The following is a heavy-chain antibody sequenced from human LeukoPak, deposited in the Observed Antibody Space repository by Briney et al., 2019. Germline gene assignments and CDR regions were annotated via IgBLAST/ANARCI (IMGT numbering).Heavy chain of an antibody. CDR2: TYYRSKWYN. CDR1: GDSVSSNSAT. V-gene: IGHV6-1*01. J-gene: IGHJ6*02. D-gene: IGHD3-16*01. CDR3: ARMILRENYYGMDV. Sequence: SQTLSLTCAISGDSVSSNSATWNWIRQSPSRGLEWLGRTYYRSKWYNDYALSVKSRITINPDISKNQFSLQLNSVTPEDTAVYYCARMILRENYYGMDVWGQGITVTVSS.